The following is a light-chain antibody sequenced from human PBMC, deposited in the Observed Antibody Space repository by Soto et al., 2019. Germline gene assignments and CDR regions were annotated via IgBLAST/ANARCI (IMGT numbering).Light chain of an antibody. CDR3: QQRSSWWT. CDR1: QSVSSY. CDR2: DAS. J-gene: IGKJ1*01. V-gene: IGKV3-11*01. Sequence: EIVLTQSPATLSLSPGERATLSCRASQSVSSYLAWYQQKPGQAPRLLIYDASNRATGIPARFSGSGSGTDFTLTISSIEPEDFAVEYCQQRSSWWTFGQGTKVEIK.